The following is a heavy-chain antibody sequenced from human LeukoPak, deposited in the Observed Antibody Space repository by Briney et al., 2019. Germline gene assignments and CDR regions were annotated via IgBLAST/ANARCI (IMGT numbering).Heavy chain of an antibody. CDR3: TSEDQGGFDY. CDR1: GFNNVW. Sequence: PGGSLRLSCAASGFNNVWMSWVRQAPGKGLEWVGRIKSKTEDGTTDYAAPVKGRFTISRDDSKSTLYLQMNGLKTEDTAVYYCTSEDQGGFDYWGQGTLVTDSS. V-gene: IGHV3-15*01. D-gene: IGHD1-26*01. CDR2: IKSKTEDGTT. J-gene: IGHJ4*02.